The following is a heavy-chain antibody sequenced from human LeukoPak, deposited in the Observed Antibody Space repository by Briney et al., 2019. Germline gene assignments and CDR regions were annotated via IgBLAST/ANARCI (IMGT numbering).Heavy chain of an antibody. Sequence: KPSETLSLTCAVYGGSFSGYYWSWIRQPPGKGLEWIGEINHSGSTNYNPSLKSRVTISVDTSKNQFSLKLSSVTAADTAVYYCARGQDIVVVPAADNPKNYYYGMDVWGQGTTVTVSS. J-gene: IGHJ6*02. D-gene: IGHD2-2*01. CDR1: GGSFSGYY. V-gene: IGHV4-34*01. CDR2: INHSGST. CDR3: ARGQDIVVVPAADNPKNYYYGMDV.